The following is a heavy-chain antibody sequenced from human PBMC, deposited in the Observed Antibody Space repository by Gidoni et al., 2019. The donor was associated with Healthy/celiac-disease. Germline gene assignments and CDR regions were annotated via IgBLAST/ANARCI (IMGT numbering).Heavy chain of an antibody. V-gene: IGHV3-23*04. CDR1: GFTFSSYA. CDR2: ISGSGGST. D-gene: IGHD3-22*01. J-gene: IGHJ4*02. CDR3: AKLLSYDSSGYYFPGDY. Sequence: EVQLVESGGGLVQPGGSLRLSCAASGFTFSSYAMSRVRQAPGKGLEWVSAISGSGGSTYYADSVKGRFTISRDNSKNTLYLQMNSLRAEDTAVYYCAKLLSYDSSGYYFPGDYWGQGTLVTVSS.